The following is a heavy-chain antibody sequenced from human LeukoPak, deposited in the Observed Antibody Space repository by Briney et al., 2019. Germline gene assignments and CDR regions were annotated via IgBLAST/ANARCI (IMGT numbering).Heavy chain of an antibody. CDR2: IYYSGST. CDR1: GGSISSSSYY. D-gene: IGHD6-13*01. V-gene: IGHV4-39*01. Sequence: SETLSLTCTVSGGSISSSSYYWGWIRQPPGKGLEWIESIYYSGSTYYNPSLKSRVTISVDTSKNQFSLKLSSVTAADTAVYYCARPLRGAAAGPDFDYWGQGTLVTVSS. J-gene: IGHJ4*02. CDR3: ARPLRGAAAGPDFDY.